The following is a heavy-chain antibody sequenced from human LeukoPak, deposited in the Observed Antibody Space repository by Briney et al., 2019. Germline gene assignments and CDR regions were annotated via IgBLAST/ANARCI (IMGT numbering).Heavy chain of an antibody. D-gene: IGHD5/OR15-5a*01. V-gene: IGHV4-39*01. J-gene: IGHJ6*03. Sequence: SETLSLTCTVSGGSISSSSYYWGWIRQPPGKGLEWIGSIYYSGSTYYNPSLKSRVTISVDTSKNQFSLKLSSVTAADTAVYYCARHSVLYYYMDVWGKGTTVTVSS. CDR1: GGSISSSSYY. CDR2: IYYSGST. CDR3: ARHSVLYYYMDV.